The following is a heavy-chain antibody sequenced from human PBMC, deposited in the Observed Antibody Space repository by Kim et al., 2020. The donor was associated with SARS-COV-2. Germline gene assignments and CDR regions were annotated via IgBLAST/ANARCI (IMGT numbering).Heavy chain of an antibody. CDR1: GDSTSSTNYQ. D-gene: IGHD2-8*01. CDR3: VRRWRCTPTICKGWFDP. V-gene: IGHV4-39*01. Sequence: SETLSLTCSVSGDSTSSTNYQWEWVRQPPGKGLEWIGSVYYSGGTFYNPSLKTRVTISVDTSKNQFSLKLSSVTAADTALYYCVRRWRCTPTICKGWFDPWGQGTLVTVS. J-gene: IGHJ5*02. CDR2: VYYSGGT.